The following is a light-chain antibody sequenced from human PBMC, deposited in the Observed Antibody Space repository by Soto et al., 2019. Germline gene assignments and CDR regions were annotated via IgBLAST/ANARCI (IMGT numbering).Light chain of an antibody. CDR3: LQDYNYPLT. Sequence: AIQMTQSPSSLSASVGDRVTITCRASQGIKDDLGWYQQKPGKAPKLLIYAASNLQSGVPSRFSGSGSGTDFTLTISSLQHEDFATYYCLQDYNYPLTFGGGTKVEIK. CDR1: QGIKDD. CDR2: AAS. J-gene: IGKJ4*01. V-gene: IGKV1-6*01.